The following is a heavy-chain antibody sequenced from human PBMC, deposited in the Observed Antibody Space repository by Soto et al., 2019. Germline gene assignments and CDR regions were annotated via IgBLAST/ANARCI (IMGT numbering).Heavy chain of an antibody. CDR2: ISYDGSNK. J-gene: IGHJ6*02. D-gene: IGHD6-13*01. CDR3: ARAYSSSWYGHVFYYYYGMDV. V-gene: IGHV3-30-3*01. CDR1: GFTFSSYA. Sequence: PGGSLRLSCAASGFTFSSYAMHWVRQAPGKGLEWVAVISYDGSNKYYADSVKGRFTISRDNSKNTLYLQMNSLRAEDTAVYYCARAYSSSWYGHVFYYYYGMDVWGQGATVTVSS.